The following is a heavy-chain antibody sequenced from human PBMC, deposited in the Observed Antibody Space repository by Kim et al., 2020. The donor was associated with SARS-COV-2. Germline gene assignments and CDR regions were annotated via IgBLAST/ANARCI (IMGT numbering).Heavy chain of an antibody. J-gene: IGHJ4*02. V-gene: IGHV4-59*01. CDR2: IYSSGST. CDR3: ARDER. Sequence: YIYSSGSTNYTPSLKSRVTISVDTSKNQFSLKLSSVTAADTAVYYCARDERWGQGTLVTVSS.